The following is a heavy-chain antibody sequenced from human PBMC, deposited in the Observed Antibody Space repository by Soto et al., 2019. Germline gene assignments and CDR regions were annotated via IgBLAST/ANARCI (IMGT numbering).Heavy chain of an antibody. CDR1: GFTFSSYA. D-gene: IGHD3-22*01. Sequence: GGSLRLSCAASGFTFSSYAMSWVRQAPGKGLEWVSAISGSGGSTYYADSVKGRFTISRDNSKNTLYLQMNSLRAEDTAVYYCAKGFRYYYDSSGYFGYWGQGTLVTVSS. CDR2: ISGSGGST. V-gene: IGHV3-23*01. CDR3: AKGFRYYYDSSGYFGY. J-gene: IGHJ4*02.